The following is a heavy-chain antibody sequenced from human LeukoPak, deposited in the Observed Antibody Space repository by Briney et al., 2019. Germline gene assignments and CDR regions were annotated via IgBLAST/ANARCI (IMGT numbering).Heavy chain of an antibody. D-gene: IGHD2-2*01. CDR2: ISSNGGST. CDR3: ARAPTVLVGYCSSSSCQADY. CDR1: GFTFSSYA. J-gene: IGHJ4*02. V-gene: IGHV3-64*01. Sequence: GGSLRLSCAASGFTFSSYAMHWVRQAPGKGLEYVSAISSNGGSTYYANSVKGRFTISRDNAENSLYLQMNSLRVEDTAVYYCARAPTVLVGYCSSSSCQADYWGQGTLVTVSS.